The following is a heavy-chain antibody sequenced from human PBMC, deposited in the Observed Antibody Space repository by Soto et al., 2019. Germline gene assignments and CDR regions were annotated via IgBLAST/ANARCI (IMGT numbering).Heavy chain of an antibody. V-gene: IGHV3-9*01. CDR3: ANNQGIAARQVDY. D-gene: IGHD6-6*01. CDR1: GFVFDDYA. Sequence: EVQLVESGGGMVQGGRSLRLSCEDSGFVFDDYAMSWVRQAPGRGREWVSGISWNSNSIVYADSVKGRFTISRDKAKDARYLQMNSRKPEHTALYYYANNQGIAARQVDYWGQGTLVNVCS. J-gene: IGHJ4*02. CDR2: ISWNSNSI.